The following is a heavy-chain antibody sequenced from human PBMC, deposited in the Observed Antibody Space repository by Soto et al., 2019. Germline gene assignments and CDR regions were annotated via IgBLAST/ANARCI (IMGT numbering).Heavy chain of an antibody. CDR1: GGSVSSTIYF. CDR2: MYYSGGT. Sequence: SETLSLTCTVSGGSVSSTIYFWGWIRQPPGKGLEWIGSMYYSGGTYYNPSLKSRVTISVDTSKNQFSLKLSSVTAADTAMYYCARHGERTIRSLNWFDPRGQGPLVTVSS. CDR3: ARHGERTIRSLNWFDP. V-gene: IGHV4-39*01. D-gene: IGHD4-17*01. J-gene: IGHJ5*02.